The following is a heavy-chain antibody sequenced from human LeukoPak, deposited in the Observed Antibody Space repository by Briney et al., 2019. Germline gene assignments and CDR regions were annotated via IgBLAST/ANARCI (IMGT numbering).Heavy chain of an antibody. CDR3: ARDARNYYGSGSYLYYFDY. J-gene: IGHJ4*02. CDR1: GLTFSSYW. CDR2: IKQDGSEK. Sequence: GGSLRLSCAASGLTFSSYWMSWVRQAPGKGLEWVANIKQDGSEKYYVDSVKGRFTISRDNAKNSLYLQMNSLRAEDTAVYYCARDARNYYGSGSYLYYFDYWGQGTLVTVSS. D-gene: IGHD3-10*01. V-gene: IGHV3-7*01.